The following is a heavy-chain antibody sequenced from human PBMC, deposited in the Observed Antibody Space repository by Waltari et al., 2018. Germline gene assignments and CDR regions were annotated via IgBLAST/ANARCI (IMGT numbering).Heavy chain of an antibody. D-gene: IGHD3-3*01. Sequence: EVQLVESGGGLIQPGGSLRLSCAASGFTVSSNYMSWVRQAPGKGLEWVSVIYSGGSKYYADSVKGRFTISRDNSKNTLYLQMNSLRAEDTAVYYCARAPYYDFWSGSGPFDYWGQGTLVTVSS. CDR3: ARAPYYDFWSGSGPFDY. V-gene: IGHV3-53*01. J-gene: IGHJ4*02. CDR2: IYSGGSK. CDR1: GFTVSSNY.